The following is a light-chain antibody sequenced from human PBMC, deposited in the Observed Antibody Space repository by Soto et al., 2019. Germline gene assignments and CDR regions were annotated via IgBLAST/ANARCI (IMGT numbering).Light chain of an antibody. V-gene: IGLV1-44*01. CDR3: AAWDDSLRGLE. J-gene: IGLJ2*01. CDR2: NNS. CDR1: SSNIGSNT. Sequence: QSVLTQPPSAPGTPGQMVTISCSGSSSNIGSNTVNWYQQLPGMAPKLLIYNNSQRPSGVPDRFSGSKSGTSASLAISGLQSEDEADYYCAAWDDSLRGLEFGGGTKLTVL.